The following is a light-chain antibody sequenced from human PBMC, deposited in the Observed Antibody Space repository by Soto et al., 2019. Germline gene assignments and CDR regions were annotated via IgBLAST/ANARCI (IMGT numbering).Light chain of an antibody. CDR1: SSDVGGYNY. CDR3: SSYTSSSTLV. CDR2: DVS. V-gene: IGLV2-14*01. Sequence: QAVVTQTASVSGSPGQSITISCTGTSSDVGGYNYVSWYQQHPGKAPKLMIYDVSNRPSGVSNRFSGSKSGNTASLTISGLQAEDEADYYCSSYTSSSTLVFGTGTKLTVL. J-gene: IGLJ1*01.